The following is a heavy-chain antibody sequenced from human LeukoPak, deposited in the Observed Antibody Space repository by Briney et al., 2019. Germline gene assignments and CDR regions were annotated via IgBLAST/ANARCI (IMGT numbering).Heavy chain of an antibody. CDR2: ISGSGGNT. J-gene: IGHJ5*02. CDR3: ARQGNNGFDA. CDR1: GFTFSSYG. V-gene: IGHV3-23*01. Sequence: GGSLRLSCAASGFTFSSYGMSWVRQAPGKGLEWVSAISGSGGNTYYADSVKGRFTISRDNSKNTLYLQMNGLRAEEPAVYYCARQGNNGFDAWGQGTLVSVPS.